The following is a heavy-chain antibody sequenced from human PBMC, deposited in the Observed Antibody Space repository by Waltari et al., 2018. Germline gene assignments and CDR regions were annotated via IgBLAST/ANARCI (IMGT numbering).Heavy chain of an antibody. Sequence: QVQLVQSGAEVKKPGASVKVSCKASGYTFTSYAMHWVRQAPGQRLEWMGWINAGNGNTKYSQKLQGRVTITRDTSASTAYMELSSLRSEDTAVYYCARADRTTIFGGKNWFDPWGQGTLVTVSS. CDR1: GYTFTSYA. D-gene: IGHD3-3*01. CDR3: ARADRTTIFGGKNWFDP. V-gene: IGHV1-3*01. CDR2: INAGNGNT. J-gene: IGHJ5*02.